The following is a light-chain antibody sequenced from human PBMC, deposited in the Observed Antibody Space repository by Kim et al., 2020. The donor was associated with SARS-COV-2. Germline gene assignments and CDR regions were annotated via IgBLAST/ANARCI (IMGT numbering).Light chain of an antibody. J-gene: IGLJ1*01. Sequence: SYELTQPPSVSVAPGETASITCEGNNVGGESVHWYQQKSGQAPLLVIYSDSDRPSGIPERFSASNSANTATLTITRVEAGDEADYYCQLWDSRSDHSHVFGTGTKVTVL. CDR3: QLWDSRSDHSHV. CDR2: SDS. V-gene: IGLV3-21*01. CDR1: NVGGES.